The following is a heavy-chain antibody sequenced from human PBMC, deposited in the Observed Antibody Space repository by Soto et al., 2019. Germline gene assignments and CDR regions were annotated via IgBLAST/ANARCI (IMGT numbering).Heavy chain of an antibody. D-gene: IGHD6-19*01. CDR1: GFTFSSYA. CDR3: AKDPGYSSGIGRDDAFDI. J-gene: IGHJ3*02. Sequence: PGGSLRLYCAASGFTFSSYAMSWVRQAPGKGLEWVSAISGSGGSTYYADSVKGRFTISRDNSKNTLYLQMNSLRAEDTAVYYCAKDPGYSSGIGRDDAFDIWGQGTMVTVSS. CDR2: ISGSGGST. V-gene: IGHV3-23*01.